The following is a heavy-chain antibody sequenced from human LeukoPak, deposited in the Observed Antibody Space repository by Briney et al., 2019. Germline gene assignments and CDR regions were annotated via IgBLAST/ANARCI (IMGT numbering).Heavy chain of an antibody. D-gene: IGHD3-10*01. CDR1: GYSISSSNW. CDR2: IYYSGST. J-gene: IGHJ3*02. CDR3: ARTGSGSRDAFDI. Sequence: PPETLSLTCAVSGYSISSSNWWGWIRQPPGKGLEWIGYIYYSGSTYYNPSLKSRVTMSVDTSKNQFSLKLTSVNAVDTAVYYCARTGSGSRDAFDIWGQGTMVTVSS. V-gene: IGHV4-28*01.